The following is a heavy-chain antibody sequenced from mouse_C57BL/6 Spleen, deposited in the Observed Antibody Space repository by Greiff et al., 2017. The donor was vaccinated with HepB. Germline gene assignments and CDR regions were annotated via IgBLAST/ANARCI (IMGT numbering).Heavy chain of an antibody. V-gene: IGHV1-85*01. Sequence: QVHVKQSGPELVKPGASVKLSCKASGYTFTSYDINWVKQRPGQGLEWIGWIYPRDGSTKYDEKFKGKATLTVDTSSSTAYMELHSLTSEDSAVYFCASGSSYGYFDVWGTGTTVTVSS. J-gene: IGHJ1*03. CDR1: GYTFTSYD. CDR2: IYPRDGST. CDR3: ASGSSYGYFDV. D-gene: IGHD1-1*01.